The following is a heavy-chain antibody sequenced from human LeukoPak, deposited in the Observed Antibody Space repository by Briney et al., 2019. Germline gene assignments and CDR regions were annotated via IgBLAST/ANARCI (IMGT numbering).Heavy chain of an antibody. D-gene: IGHD7-27*01. V-gene: IGHV3-21*01. CDR3: ARDPNWGNKAFDV. CDR2: ISTSGSNI. Sequence: PGGSLRLSCAASGFTFSSYSMNWVRQTPGKGLEWVSSISTSGSNIYYAASVKGRVTISRDNAKNSPYLQMNSLRAEDAAVYYCARDPNWGNKAFDVWGQGTMVTVSS. CDR1: GFTFSSYS. J-gene: IGHJ3*01.